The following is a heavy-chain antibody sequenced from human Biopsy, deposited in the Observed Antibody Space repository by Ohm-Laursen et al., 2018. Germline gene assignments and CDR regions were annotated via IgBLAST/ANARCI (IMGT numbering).Heavy chain of an antibody. Sequence: ASVKVSCKASGYTLTGYDMHWVRQAPGEGLEWIGLINPNTGTTTYAQKFQGRVTMTRDTSISIAYMELSRLRSDDTAVYYCARDGSDGQYFGAEWFDPWGQGTLVTVSS. CDR2: INPNTGTT. CDR3: ARDGSDGQYFGAEWFDP. V-gene: IGHV1-2*02. J-gene: IGHJ5*02. CDR1: GYTLTGYD. D-gene: IGHD5-12*01.